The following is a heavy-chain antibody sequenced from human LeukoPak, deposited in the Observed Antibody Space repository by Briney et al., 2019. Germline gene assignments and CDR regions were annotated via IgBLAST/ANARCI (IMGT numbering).Heavy chain of an antibody. Sequence: GGSLRLSCAASGFTFSNAWMNWVRQAPGKGLEWVGRIKSKTDGGTTDYAAPVKGRFTISRDDSKNTLYLQMNSLKTEDTAVYYCTPEGDSSENYYYCGMDVWGQGTTVTVSS. CDR3: TPEGDSSENYYYCGMDV. V-gene: IGHV3-15*07. J-gene: IGHJ6*02. CDR1: GFTFSNAW. D-gene: IGHD2-15*01. CDR2: IKSKTDGGTT.